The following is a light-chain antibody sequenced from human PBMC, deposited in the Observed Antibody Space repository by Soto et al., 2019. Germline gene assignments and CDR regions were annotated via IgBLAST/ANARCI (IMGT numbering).Light chain of an antibody. Sequence: DIQMTQSPSTLSASVGDRVTITCRASQSISSWLAWYQQKPGKAPKSLIYKASNLESGVPSRFSGSGSGTEFTLTISSLQPDDFASYYCQQYYRYPLTFGGGTKVEIK. CDR1: QSISSW. CDR3: QQYYRYPLT. CDR2: KAS. J-gene: IGKJ4*01. V-gene: IGKV1-5*03.